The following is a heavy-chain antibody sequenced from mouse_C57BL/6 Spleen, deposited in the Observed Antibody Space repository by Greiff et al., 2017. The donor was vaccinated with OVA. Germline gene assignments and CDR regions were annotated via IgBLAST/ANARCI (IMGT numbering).Heavy chain of an antibody. D-gene: IGHD2-4*01. Sequence: VQLQQSGAELVKPGASVKLSCRASGYTFTEYTIHWVKRRSGQGLGGIGWFYPGSGSIKDNEKFKDKDTLTADKASSTVYMELSRLTSEDSAVYFCARHGKRGYDYDYAMDYWGQGTSVTVSS. CDR3: ARHGKRGYDYDYAMDY. J-gene: IGHJ4*01. CDR1: GYTFTEYT. V-gene: IGHV1-62-2*01. CDR2: FYPGSGSI.